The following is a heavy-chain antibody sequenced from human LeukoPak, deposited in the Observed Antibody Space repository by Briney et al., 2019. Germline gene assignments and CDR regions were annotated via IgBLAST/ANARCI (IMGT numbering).Heavy chain of an antibody. CDR1: GFTYNNFW. CDR2: ISQDGSEK. CDR3: AGGDVTFYFDF. J-gene: IGHJ4*02. D-gene: IGHD2-21*02. V-gene: IGHV3-7*01. Sequence: GGSLRLSCAASGFTYNNFWMTWVRQAPGKGLEWVANISQDGSEKFLLDSVKGRFTISRDTAENSISLQMNSLREDDTAVYYCAGGDVTFYFDFWGQGTLVTVSS.